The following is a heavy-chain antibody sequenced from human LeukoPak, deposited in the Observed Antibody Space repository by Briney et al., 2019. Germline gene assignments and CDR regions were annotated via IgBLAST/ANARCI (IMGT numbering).Heavy chain of an antibody. V-gene: IGHV3-23*01. J-gene: IGHJ4*02. CDR2: ISGSCGST. D-gene: IGHD3-10*01. CDR3: AKGRLWFGEFVDY. CDR1: GFTFSSYA. Sequence: GGSLRLSCAASGFTFSSYAMSWVRQAPGKGLEWVSAISGSCGSTYYADTVKGRFTISRDNSKNTLYLQMNSLRAEDTAVYYCAKGRLWFGEFVDYWGQGTLVTVSS.